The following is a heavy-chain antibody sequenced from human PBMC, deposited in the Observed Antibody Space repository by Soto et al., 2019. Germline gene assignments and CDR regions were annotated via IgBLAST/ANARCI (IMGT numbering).Heavy chain of an antibody. Sequence: QVQLQQWGAGLLKPSETLSLTCAVYGGSFSGYYWCWIRQPPGKGLEWIGEINHSGSTNSNPSLKRRVPISVDTAKNKFSPKLSSVTAADTAVNYCARRVDIVATTTSYYYYYMDVWGKGTTVTVSS. CDR2: INHSGST. CDR1: GGSFSGYY. V-gene: IGHV4-34*01. CDR3: ARRVDIVATTTSYYYYYMDV. D-gene: IGHD5-12*01. J-gene: IGHJ6*03.